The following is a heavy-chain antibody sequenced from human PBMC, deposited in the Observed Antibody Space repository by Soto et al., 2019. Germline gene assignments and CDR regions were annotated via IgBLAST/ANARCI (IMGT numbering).Heavy chain of an antibody. CDR3: ARPLYGSGSVWFDP. Sequence: GGSLRLSCSASGFTFRGDWMTWVRQAPGKGLEWVANIKEDGSEKYYVDSVKGRFTISRDNPKNSLYLQMNSLRADDTAVYYCARPLYGSGSVWFDPWGQGTLVTVSS. D-gene: IGHD3-10*01. CDR1: GFTFRGDW. J-gene: IGHJ5*02. CDR2: IKEDGSEK. V-gene: IGHV3-7*03.